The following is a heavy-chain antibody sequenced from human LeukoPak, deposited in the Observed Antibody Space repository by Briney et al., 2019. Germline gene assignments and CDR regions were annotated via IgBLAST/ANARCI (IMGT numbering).Heavy chain of an antibody. J-gene: IGHJ6*03. CDR1: GYTLTSYD. D-gene: IGHD1-26*01. CDR2: MNPNSGNT. V-gene: IGHV1-8*03. CDR3: ARGGGGSYGDYYYYYYMDV. Sequence: ASVKVSCKASGYTLTSYDINWVRQATGQGLEWMGWMNPNSGNTGHAQKFQGRVTITRNTSISTAYMELSSLRSEDTAVYYCARGGGGSYGDYYYYYYMDVWGKGTTVTVSS.